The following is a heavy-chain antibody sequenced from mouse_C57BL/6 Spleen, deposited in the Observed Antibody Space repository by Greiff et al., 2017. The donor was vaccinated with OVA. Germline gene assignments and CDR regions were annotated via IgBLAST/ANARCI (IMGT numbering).Heavy chain of an antibody. CDR2: INPYNGGT. J-gene: IGHJ2*01. CDR3: ARSEDYGSSDY. D-gene: IGHD1-1*01. Sequence: VQLQQSGPVLVKPGASVKMSCKASGYTFTDYYMNWVKQSHGKSLEWIGVINPYNGGTSYNQKFKGKATLTVDKSSSTAYMELNSLTSEDSAVYYCARSEDYGSSDYWGQGTTLTVSS. CDR1: GYTFTDYY. V-gene: IGHV1-19*01.